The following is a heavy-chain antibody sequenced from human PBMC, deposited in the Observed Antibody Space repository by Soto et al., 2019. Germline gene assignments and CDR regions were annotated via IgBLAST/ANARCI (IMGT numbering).Heavy chain of an antibody. D-gene: IGHD6-19*01. V-gene: IGHV3-30*18. J-gene: IGHJ1*01. Sequence: PGGSLRLSCAASGFTFSSYGMHWVRQAPGKWLEWVAVISYDGSNKYYADSVKGRFTISRDSSKNTLYLQMNSLRAEDTAVYYCAKERGVEQWLPSSQYFQHWGQGXLVTVYS. CDR2: ISYDGSNK. CDR3: AKERGVEQWLPSSQYFQH. CDR1: GFTFSSYG.